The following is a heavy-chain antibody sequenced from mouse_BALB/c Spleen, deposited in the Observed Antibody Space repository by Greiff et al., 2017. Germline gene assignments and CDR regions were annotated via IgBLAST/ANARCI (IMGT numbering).Heavy chain of an antibody. CDR2: INPSNGGT. V-gene: IGHV1S81*02. CDR3: TRGRGYAMDY. Sequence: VKLQESGAELVKPGASVKLSCKASGYTFTSYYMYWVKQRPGQGLEWIGEINPSNGGTNFNEKFKSKATLTVDKSSSTAYMQLSSLTSEDSAVYYCTRGRGYAMDYWGQGTSVTVSS. J-gene: IGHJ4*01. CDR1: GYTFTSYY.